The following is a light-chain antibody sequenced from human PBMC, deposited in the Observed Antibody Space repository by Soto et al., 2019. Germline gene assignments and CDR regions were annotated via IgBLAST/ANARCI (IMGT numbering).Light chain of an antibody. CDR2: DAS. CDR1: QSVSAY. V-gene: IGKV3-11*01. CDR3: QQRSYWPPT. Sequence: EIVLTQSPATLSLSPGERATLSCRASQSVSAYLAWYQQKPGQAPRLLIYDASSRATGIPVRFDGSGSGTDFTLTISSLEPEDFAVYYCQQRSYWPPTFGPGTKVDIK. J-gene: IGKJ3*01.